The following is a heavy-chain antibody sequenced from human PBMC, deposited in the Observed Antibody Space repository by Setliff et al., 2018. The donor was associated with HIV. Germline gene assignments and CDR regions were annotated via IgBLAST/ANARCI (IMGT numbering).Heavy chain of an antibody. CDR3: ATGLIIAPDY. V-gene: IGHV4-34*01. CDR1: GGSFSGYY. D-gene: IGHD2-8*01. CDR2: INHSGST. J-gene: IGHJ4*02. Sequence: PSETLSLTCAVYGGSFSGYYWSWIRQPPGKGLEWIGEINHSGSTNYNPSLRSRVTISIGTSKNQFSLKLSSVTAADTAVYYCATGLIIAPDYWGQGSLVTVSS.